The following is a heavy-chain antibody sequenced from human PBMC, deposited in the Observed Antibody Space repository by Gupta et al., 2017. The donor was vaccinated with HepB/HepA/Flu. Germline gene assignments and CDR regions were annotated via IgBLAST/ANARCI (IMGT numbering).Heavy chain of an antibody. CDR2: ITNSGSST. Sequence: EVQLLESGGGLVQPGGSLRLSCAASGFTFSSYAMNWVRRAPGKGLEWVSAITNSGSSTYYADSVKGRFTISRDNSKNTLYLQVNSLRAEDTAVYYCAKVRGYCSGGSCLFYDFWGQGTLVTVSS. J-gene: IGHJ4*02. CDR1: GFTFSSYA. D-gene: IGHD2-15*01. CDR3: AKVRGYCSGGSCLFYDF. V-gene: IGHV3-23*01.